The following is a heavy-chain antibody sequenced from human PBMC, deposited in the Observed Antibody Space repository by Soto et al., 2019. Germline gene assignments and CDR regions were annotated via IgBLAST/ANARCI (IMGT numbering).Heavy chain of an antibody. V-gene: IGHV4-30-2*01. CDR2: IYHSGTT. CDR3: ATRDGYKYYFAY. Sequence: SETLSLTCAVSGGSISSGAYAWTWIRQPPGQGLEWIGSIYHSGTTYYNPSLESRVTISMDRPKKQLSLRLTSVTAADTAVYYCATRDGYKYYFAYWGQGTLVTVSS. J-gene: IGHJ4*02. D-gene: IGHD5-12*01. CDR1: GGSISSGAYA.